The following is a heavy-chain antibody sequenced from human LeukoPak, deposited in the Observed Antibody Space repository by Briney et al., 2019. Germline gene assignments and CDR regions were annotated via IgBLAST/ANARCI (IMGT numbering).Heavy chain of an antibody. D-gene: IGHD6-19*01. J-gene: IGHJ4*02. Sequence: SGTLSLTCAVSGYSISSGYYWGWIRQPTGKGLEWIGSIYHSGSTYYNPSLKSRVTISVDTSKNQFSLKLSSVTAADTAVYYCAREVGDRGWYLDWGQGTLVTVSS. CDR3: AREVGDRGWYLD. CDR1: GYSISSGYY. CDR2: IYHSGST. V-gene: IGHV4-38-2*02.